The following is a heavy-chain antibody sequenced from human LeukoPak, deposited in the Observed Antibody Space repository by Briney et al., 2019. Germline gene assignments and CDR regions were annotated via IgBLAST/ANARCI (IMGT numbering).Heavy chain of an antibody. CDR1: GYTFTSDE. J-gene: IGHJ6*03. V-gene: IGHV1-8*01. CDR3: ARGLRYFDWLFYYMDV. D-gene: IGHD3-9*01. CDR2: RNPNSGNT. Sequence: ASVKVSCKASGYTFTSDEINWVRQATVQGLEWIGWRNPNSGNTGYAQKFQGRVTMTRNTSISTDYMELSSLRSEDTAVYYCARGLRYFDWLFYYMDVWGKGTTVTISS.